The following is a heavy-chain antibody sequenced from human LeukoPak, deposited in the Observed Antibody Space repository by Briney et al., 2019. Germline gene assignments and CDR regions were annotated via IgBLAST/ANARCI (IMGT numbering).Heavy chain of an antibody. CDR1: GVSISSHY. CDR2: SGGS. CDR3: AKVSTVGRGSLDY. J-gene: IGHJ4*02. D-gene: IGHD3-10*01. V-gene: IGHV4-59*11. Sequence: SEILSLTCTVSGVSISSHYWNWVRQSPGQGLKWIGYSGGSNPSLKGRVSISEDTSKNQLSLKLISVTAADTAVYYCAKVSTVGRGSLDYWGQGILVTVSS.